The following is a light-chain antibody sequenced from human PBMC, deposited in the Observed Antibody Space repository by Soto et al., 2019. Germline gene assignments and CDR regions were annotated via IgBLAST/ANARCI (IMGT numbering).Light chain of an antibody. CDR1: QGISTN. CDR3: QKYNSTRSFT. CDR2: AAS. Sequence: GDRVNITCRASQGISTNLAWYQQKPGNVPNLLIYAASTLQSEVPSRFSGSGSCTDFTLTISSLQPEDVATYYCQKYNSTRSFTFGPGTKVDIK. V-gene: IGKV1-27*01. J-gene: IGKJ3*01.